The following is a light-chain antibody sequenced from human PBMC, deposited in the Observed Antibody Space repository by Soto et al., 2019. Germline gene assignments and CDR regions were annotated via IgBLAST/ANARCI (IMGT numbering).Light chain of an antibody. J-gene: IGKJ5*01. CDR2: AAS. CDR1: QGISNY. CDR3: QKYNSALIT. V-gene: IGKV1-27*01. Sequence: DIQMTQSPSSLSASVGDRVTVTCRASQGISNYLAWYQQKPGKVPKLLIYAASTLQSGVPSRFSGSGSGTDFTLTISSLQPEDVATYYCQKYNSALITFGQGTRLEIK.